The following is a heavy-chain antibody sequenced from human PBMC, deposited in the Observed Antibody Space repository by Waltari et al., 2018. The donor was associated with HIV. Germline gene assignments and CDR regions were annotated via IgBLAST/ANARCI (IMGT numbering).Heavy chain of an antibody. CDR1: GFSVNNYW. J-gene: IGHJ4*02. V-gene: IGHV3-74*01. CDR3: SRDTFGEYDF. CDR2: INIDGRTI. D-gene: IGHD3-3*01. Sequence: EVQLVQSGGGLIKPGGSLRHSWAASGFSVNNYWMHWVRQSPGKGLVWVSRINIDGRTIDYADSVKGRFAISRDSAKNTLSLQMNSLREEDTAVYYCSRDTFGEYDFWGQGALVTVSS.